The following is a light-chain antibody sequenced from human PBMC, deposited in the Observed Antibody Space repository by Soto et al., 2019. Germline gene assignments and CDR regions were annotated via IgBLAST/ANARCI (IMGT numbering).Light chain of an antibody. Sequence: IVMTQSPATLSGSPGARATLSGRASQSVSSNLAWYQQKPGQAPGLLIYGASTRATGIPAKFSGSGSGTDSTLTISSRHSEDFAVYYCQPYNNWPPTFGQGTKVETK. V-gene: IGKV3-15*01. J-gene: IGKJ1*01. CDR2: GAS. CDR3: QPYNNWPPT. CDR1: QSVSSN.